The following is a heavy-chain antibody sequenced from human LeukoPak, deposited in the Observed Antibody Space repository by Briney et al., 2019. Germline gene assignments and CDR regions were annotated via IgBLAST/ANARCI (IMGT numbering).Heavy chain of an antibody. V-gene: IGHV3-23*01. Sequence: AGGSLRLSCSAPGFPFSSHGMTWVRRAPGKGLWWVSGIIPSGHTTYYAYSVRGRFTISRDNSRNTLYLQMNSLRAEDTAVYYCAKDDRWLQFCCWGQGTLVTVSA. J-gene: IGHJ4*02. CDR2: IIPSGHTT. D-gene: IGHD5-24*01. CDR1: GFPFSSHG. CDR3: AKDDRWLQFCC.